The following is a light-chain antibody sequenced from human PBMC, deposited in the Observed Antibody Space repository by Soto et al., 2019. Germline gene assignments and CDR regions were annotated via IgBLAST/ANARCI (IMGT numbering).Light chain of an antibody. Sequence: AIQLTQSPSSLSASVGDRVIITSRASQGVGRALAWYQQKPGKSPKLLIYDASILETGAPARFSGSGSGTDFTLTISTLQPEDFATYYCQQFNGDPSFGQGTRLDIK. CDR2: DAS. J-gene: IGKJ5*01. V-gene: IGKV1-13*02. CDR1: QGVGRA. CDR3: QQFNGDPS.